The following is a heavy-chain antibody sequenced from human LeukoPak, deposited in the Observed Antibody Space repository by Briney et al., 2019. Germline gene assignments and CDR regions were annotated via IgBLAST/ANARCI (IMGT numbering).Heavy chain of an antibody. Sequence: ASQTLSLTCAITADSVSSGSVARNWIRQSPSRGPEWLGRTYYRSKWYNDYAVSVKSRITINPDTSKNQFSLQLNSVTPEDTAVYYCARGIAVTGFTTWGQGTLVTVSS. CDR2: TYYRSKWYN. CDR1: ADSVSSGSVA. V-gene: IGHV6-1*01. D-gene: IGHD6-13*01. J-gene: IGHJ5*02. CDR3: ARGIAVTGFTT.